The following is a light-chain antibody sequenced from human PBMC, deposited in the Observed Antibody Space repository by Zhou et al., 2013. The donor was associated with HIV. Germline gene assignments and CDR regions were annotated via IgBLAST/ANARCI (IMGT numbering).Light chain of an antibody. CDR2: GAS. Sequence: EIVLTQSPATLSLSPGDRATLSCRASQSVTDNYLAWYQQKPGQAPRLLIYGASSRATAIPDRFSGSGSGTDFTLTISRLEPEDFAVFYCQQYGHSPLTFGGGTEGGDQT. J-gene: IGKJ4*01. CDR3: QQYGHSPLT. CDR1: QSVTDNY. V-gene: IGKV3-20*01.